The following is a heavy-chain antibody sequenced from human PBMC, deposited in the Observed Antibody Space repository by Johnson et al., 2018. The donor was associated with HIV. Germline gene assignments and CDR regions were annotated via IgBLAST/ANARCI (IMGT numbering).Heavy chain of an antibody. CDR2: IGTAGDT. D-gene: IGHD2-21*01. CDR1: GFIFSSYD. V-gene: IGHV3-13*01. J-gene: IGHJ3*02. CDR3: AKGLHIVVEGDAFDI. Sequence: VQLVESGGGLVQPGGSLRLSCAASGFIFSSYDMHWVRQATGKGLEWVSTIGTAGDTYYPGSVKGRFTISRDNSKNTLYLQMDSLRAADTAVYYCAKGLHIVVEGDAFDIWGQGTMVTVSS.